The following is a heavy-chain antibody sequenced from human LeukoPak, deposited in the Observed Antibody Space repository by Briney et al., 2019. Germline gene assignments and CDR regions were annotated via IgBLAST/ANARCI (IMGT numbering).Heavy chain of an antibody. D-gene: IGHD2-15*01. V-gene: IGHV4-61*02. Sequence: PSQTLSLTCTVSGGSISSGSYYWSWIRQPAGKGLEWIGRIYSSGSTNYNPSLKSRVTISLDTSKNQFSLKLSSVTAADTAVYYCARDRRYCSGGSCYSGPDYWGQGTLVTVSS. CDR3: ARDRRYCSGGSCYSGPDY. CDR2: IYSSGST. J-gene: IGHJ4*02. CDR1: GGSISSGSYY.